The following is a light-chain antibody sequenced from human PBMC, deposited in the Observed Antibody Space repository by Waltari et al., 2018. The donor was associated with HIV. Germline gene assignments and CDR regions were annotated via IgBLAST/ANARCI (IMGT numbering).Light chain of an antibody. CDR2: RNN. CDR3: AAWDDSLGGRGL. CDR1: SSNIGTNY. Sequence: QSVLTQPPSATGTPGQSVTISCSGSSSNIGTNYVPWYQQLPGTTTKLLIYRNNQRPSGVPDRFSASKSGTSASLAIRGLRSEDEGDYYCAAWDDSLGGRGLFGGGTRLTVL. V-gene: IGLV1-47*01. J-gene: IGLJ3*02.